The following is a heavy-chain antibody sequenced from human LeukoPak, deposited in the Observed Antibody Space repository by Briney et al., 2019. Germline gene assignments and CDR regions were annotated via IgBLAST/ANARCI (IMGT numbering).Heavy chain of an antibody. V-gene: IGHV3-30*19. CDR1: GFSFSTYG. D-gene: IGHD6-13*01. J-gene: IGHJ4*02. Sequence: PGGSLRLSCAASGFSFSTYGMHWVRQAPGKGLEWVAVISYDGSNKYYADSVKGRFTISRDNSKNTLYLQMNSLRAEDTAVYYCARDLSDSSSWKALDYWGQGTLVTVSS. CDR2: ISYDGSNK. CDR3: ARDLSDSSSWKALDY.